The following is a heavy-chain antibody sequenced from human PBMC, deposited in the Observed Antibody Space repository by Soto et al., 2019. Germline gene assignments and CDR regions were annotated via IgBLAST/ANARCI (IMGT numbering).Heavy chain of an antibody. CDR2: ISESGGST. Sequence: GGSLRLSCVASGFTFSTYAITFCRQAPVKGLEWVSGISESGGSTYYVDSVKGRFTISRDNSKNTLYLQMTGLRAEDTAVYYCAKESGRGLRPYWGQGTLVTVSS. J-gene: IGHJ4*02. D-gene: IGHD1-26*01. CDR1: GFTFSTYA. CDR3: AKESGRGLRPY. V-gene: IGHV3-23*01.